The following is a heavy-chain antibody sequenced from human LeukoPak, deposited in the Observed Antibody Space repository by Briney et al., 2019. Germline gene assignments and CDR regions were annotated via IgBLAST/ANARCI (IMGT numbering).Heavy chain of an antibody. CDR2: ISAYGHT. CDR1: GYTFSSYG. V-gene: IGHV1-18*01. J-gene: IGHJ4*02. D-gene: IGHD3-22*01. Sequence: ASVKVSCKPSGYTFSSYGITWVRQAPGQGLEWMGWISAYGHTKLARNLQARVTVTIDTSTTTAYMELSRLRSDDTALYYCARELDYYDTSGYCDCWGQGTLVTVSS. CDR3: ARELDYYDTSGYCDC.